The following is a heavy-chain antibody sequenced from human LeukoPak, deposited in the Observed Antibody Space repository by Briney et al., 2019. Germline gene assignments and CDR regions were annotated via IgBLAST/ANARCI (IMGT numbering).Heavy chain of an antibody. CDR1: GYTFTSYG. V-gene: IGHV1-18*01. CDR3: ARDFFAPYSSGWYRIDY. D-gene: IGHD6-19*01. CDR2: ISAYSGNT. J-gene: IGHJ4*02. Sequence: GASVKVSCKASGYTFTSYGISWVRQAPGQGLEWMVWISAYSGNTNYAQKLQGRVTMTTDTSTSTAYMELRSLRSDDTAVYYCARDFFAPYSSGWYRIDYWGQGTLVTVSS.